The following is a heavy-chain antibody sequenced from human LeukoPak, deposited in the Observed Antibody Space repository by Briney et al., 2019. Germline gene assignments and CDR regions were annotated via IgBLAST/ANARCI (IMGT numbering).Heavy chain of an antibody. V-gene: IGHV4-34*01. CDR2: INHSGST. CDR1: GGSFSGYY. J-gene: IGHJ4*02. D-gene: IGHD6-19*01. Sequence: SETLSLTCAVYGGSFSGYYWSWIRQPPGKGLEWIGEINHSGSTNYNPSLKSRVTISVDTPKNQFSLKLSSVTAADTAVYYCARDRDSSGWYDYWGQGTLVTVSS. CDR3: ARDRDSSGWYDY.